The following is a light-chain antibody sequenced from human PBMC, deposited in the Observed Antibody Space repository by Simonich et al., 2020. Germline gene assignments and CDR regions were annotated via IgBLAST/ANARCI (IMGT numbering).Light chain of an antibody. CDR1: QGISNY. J-gene: IGKJ3*01. CDR2: AAS. V-gene: IGKV1D-17*01. CDR3: LQHNSYLEG. Sequence: NIQMTQSPSAMSASVGDRVTITCRARQGISNYLAWFQQKPGKVPKHLIYAASSLQSGVPARFSGSGSGTEFTLTISSLQPEDFATYYCLQHNSYLEGFGPGTKVDIK.